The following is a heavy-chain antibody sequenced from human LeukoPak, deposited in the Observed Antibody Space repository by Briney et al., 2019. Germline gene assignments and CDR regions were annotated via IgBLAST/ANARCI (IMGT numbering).Heavy chain of an antibody. J-gene: IGHJ5*02. CDR2: INSDGSST. V-gene: IGHV3-74*01. D-gene: IGHD4-23*01. CDR1: GFTFSSYW. CDR3: ARDRGYSTFDN. Sequence: GGSLRLSCAASGFTFSSYWMHWVRQAPGKGLVWVSRINSDGSSTSYADSVKGRFTISRDNAKNSLYLHMNSLRVEDTAVYYCARDRGYSTFDNWGQGTLVTVSS.